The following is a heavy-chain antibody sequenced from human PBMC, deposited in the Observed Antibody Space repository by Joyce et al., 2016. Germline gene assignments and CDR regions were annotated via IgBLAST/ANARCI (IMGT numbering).Heavy chain of an antibody. J-gene: IGHJ5*02. CDR2: ISSVGTNK. Sequence: QVQLVESGGGVVQPGGSLRLSCAASGFSLNTYPTHWVRQAPGKGLGWVAVISSVGTNKHYTDSVKGRFTFSRDNSKNILYLQMNSLTNEDTAMYYCASGKGYKNSWSNYFDPWGQGTPVTVSS. CDR1: GFSLNTYP. V-gene: IGHV3-30*04. CDR3: ASGKGYKNSWSNYFDP. D-gene: IGHD6-13*01.